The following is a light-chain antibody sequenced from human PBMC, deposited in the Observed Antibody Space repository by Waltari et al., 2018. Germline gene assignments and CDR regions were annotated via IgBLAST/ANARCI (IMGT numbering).Light chain of an antibody. J-gene: IGKJ4*01. V-gene: IGKV1-5*03. Sequence: DIQMTQSPSTLSASVGDRVTLTCRASQSISNWLAWFQQKPGKAPHLLIYKASSLESGVPSRVSGGGSGTEFTLTISSLQPGDSATYYCQQYKSYPLTFGGGTKVEIK. CDR1: QSISNW. CDR2: KAS. CDR3: QQYKSYPLT.